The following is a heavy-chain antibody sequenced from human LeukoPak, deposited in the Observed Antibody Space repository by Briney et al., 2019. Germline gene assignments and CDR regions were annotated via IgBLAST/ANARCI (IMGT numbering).Heavy chain of an antibody. Sequence: ASVKVSCKASDYTFTNYGVSWVRQAPGQGLEWMGWISAYNGKTYYAQKFQGRVTVTTDTSTSTAYMDLRSLRSDDTAVYYCARDEGEWFDPWGQGTLVTVSS. D-gene: IGHD3-16*01. V-gene: IGHV1-18*01. J-gene: IGHJ5*02. CDR2: ISAYNGKT. CDR1: DYTFTNYG. CDR3: ARDEGEWFDP.